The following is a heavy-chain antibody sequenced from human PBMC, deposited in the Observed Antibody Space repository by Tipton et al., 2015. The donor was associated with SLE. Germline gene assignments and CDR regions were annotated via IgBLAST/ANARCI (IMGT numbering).Heavy chain of an antibody. CDR1: GGSISSGSYY. V-gene: IGHV4-39*07. Sequence: TLSLTCTVSGGSISSGSYYWTWIRQPPGKGLEWIGSIYYSGSTYYNPSLKSRVTISVDTSKNQFSLKLSSVTAADTAVYYCAREEGGGYYGSYFDYWGQGTLVTVSS. D-gene: IGHD1-26*01. CDR2: IYYSGST. CDR3: AREEGGGYYGSYFDY. J-gene: IGHJ4*02.